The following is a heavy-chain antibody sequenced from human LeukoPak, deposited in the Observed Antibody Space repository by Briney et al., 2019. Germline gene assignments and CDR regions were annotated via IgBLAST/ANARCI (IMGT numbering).Heavy chain of an antibody. D-gene: IGHD3-9*01. CDR1: GYTFTKYG. J-gene: IGHJ4*02. Sequence: GASVKVSCKASGYTFTKYGVSWVRQAPGQGPEWIGWINANNGNINYAQNLQGRVTVTTDTSTSTAYMELRSLRSDDTAVYYCARDIDYNIDYWGQGTLVTVSS. CDR2: INANNGNI. CDR3: ARDIDYNIDY. V-gene: IGHV1-18*04.